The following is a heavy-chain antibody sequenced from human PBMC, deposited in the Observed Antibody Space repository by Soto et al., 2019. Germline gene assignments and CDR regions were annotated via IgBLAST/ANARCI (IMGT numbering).Heavy chain of an antibody. CDR2: IKSKTDGGTT. CDR1: GFTFSNAW. V-gene: IGHV3-15*01. Sequence: NPGGSLRLSCAASGFTFSNAWMSWVRQAPGKGLEWVGRIKSKTDGGTTDYAAPVKGRFTISRDDSKNTLYLQMNSLKTEDTAVYYCTTALPQYYYDSSGYYYWYFDLWGRGTLVTVSS. J-gene: IGHJ2*01. CDR3: TTALPQYYYDSSGYYYWYFDL. D-gene: IGHD3-22*01.